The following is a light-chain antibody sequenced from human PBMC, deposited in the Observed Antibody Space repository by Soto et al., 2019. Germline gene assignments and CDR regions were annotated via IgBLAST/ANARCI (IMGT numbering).Light chain of an antibody. V-gene: IGLV2-14*03. CDR2: NVS. CDR3: SSYTSSSTYVL. J-gene: IGLJ2*01. CDR1: SSDVGGYNY. Sequence: QSALTQPASVSGSPGQAITISCTGTSSDVGGYNYVSWYQHHPGKSPKLILYNVSDRPSGVSNRFSGSKSGNTASLTISGLQDEDEADYYCSSYTSSSTYVLFGGGTKLTVL.